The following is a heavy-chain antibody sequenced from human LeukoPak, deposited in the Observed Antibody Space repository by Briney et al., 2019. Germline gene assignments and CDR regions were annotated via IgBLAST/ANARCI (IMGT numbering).Heavy chain of an antibody. CDR3: ATMLVGATDYYYYYMDV. V-gene: IGHV1-8*01. CDR2: MNPNSGNT. J-gene: IGHJ6*03. Sequence: GASVKVSCKASGYTFTSYDINWVRQATGQGLEWMGWMNPNSGNTGYAQKFQGRVTMTRNTSISTAYMELSSLRSEDTAVYYCATMLVGATDYYYYYMDVWGKGTTVTISS. D-gene: IGHD1-26*01. CDR1: GYTFTSYD.